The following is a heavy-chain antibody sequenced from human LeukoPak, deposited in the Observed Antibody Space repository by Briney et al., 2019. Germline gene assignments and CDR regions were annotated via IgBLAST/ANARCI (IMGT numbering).Heavy chain of an antibody. Sequence: PSETLSLTCTVSGGSISSYYWSWIRQPPGKELEWIGRIYTSGSTNYNPSLKSRVTMSVDTSKNQFSLKLSSVTAADTAVYYCARDGYCSSTSCYTDYYYGMDVWGQGTTVTVSS. D-gene: IGHD2-2*02. V-gene: IGHV4-4*07. J-gene: IGHJ6*02. CDR3: ARDGYCSSTSCYTDYYYGMDV. CDR1: GGSISSYY. CDR2: IYTSGST.